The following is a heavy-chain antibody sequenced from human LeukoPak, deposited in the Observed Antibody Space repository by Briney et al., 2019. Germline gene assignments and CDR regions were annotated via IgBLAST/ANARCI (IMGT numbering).Heavy chain of an antibody. D-gene: IGHD3-9*01. CDR1: GGSISSSSYY. CDR3: ARTDYDILTGYYNPFDY. V-gene: IGHV4-39*01. J-gene: IGHJ4*02. Sequence: SETLSLTCTVSGGSISSSSYYWGWIRQPPGKELEWIGSIYYSGSTYYNPSLKSRVTISVDTSKNQFSLKLSSVTAADTAVYYCARTDYDILTGYYNPFDYWGQGTLVTVSS. CDR2: IYYSGST.